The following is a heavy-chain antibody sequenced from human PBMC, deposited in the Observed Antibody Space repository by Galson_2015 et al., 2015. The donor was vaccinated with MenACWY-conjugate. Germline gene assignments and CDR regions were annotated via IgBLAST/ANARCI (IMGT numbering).Heavy chain of an antibody. J-gene: IGHJ6*03. CDR1: GYTLTNYY. CDR3: ARDHYDILTCYHQDYFYHYMSV. V-gene: IGHV1-46*01. CDR2: INPWGDNT. Sequence: SVKVSCKASGYTLTNYYIHWVRQAPGQGLEWVGRINPWGDNTVYAQNFQARFTMTWDTSTSTAYLELSSLISEDTAVYYCARDHYDILTCYHQDYFYHYMSVWGKGTPVTVSS. D-gene: IGHD3-9*01.